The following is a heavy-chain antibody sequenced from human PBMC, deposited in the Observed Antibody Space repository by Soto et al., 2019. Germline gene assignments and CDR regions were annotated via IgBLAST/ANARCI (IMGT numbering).Heavy chain of an antibody. CDR1: GFTFDDYA. J-gene: IGHJ6*03. V-gene: IGHV3-9*01. D-gene: IGHD5-12*01. CDR3: AKGRGYDPYYYYMDV. Sequence: GGSLRLSCAASGFTFDDYAMHWVRQAPGKGLEWVSGISWNSGSIGYADSVKGRFTISRDNAKNSLYLQMNSLRAEDTALYYCAKGRGYDPYYYYMDVWGKGATVTVSS. CDR2: ISWNSGSI.